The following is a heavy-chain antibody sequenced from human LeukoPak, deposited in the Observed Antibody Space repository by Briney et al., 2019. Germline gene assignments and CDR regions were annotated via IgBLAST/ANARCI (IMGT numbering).Heavy chain of an antibody. CDR1: GFTVSSNY. Sequence: GGSLRLSCAASGFTVSSNYMSWVRQAPGKGLEWVSAIYSGGSTYYADSVKGRFTISRDNSKNTLYLQMNSLRAEDTAVYYCARRASGSYGYWGQGTLVTVSS. J-gene: IGHJ4*02. CDR2: IYSGGST. D-gene: IGHD1-26*01. CDR3: ARRASGSYGY. V-gene: IGHV3-66*04.